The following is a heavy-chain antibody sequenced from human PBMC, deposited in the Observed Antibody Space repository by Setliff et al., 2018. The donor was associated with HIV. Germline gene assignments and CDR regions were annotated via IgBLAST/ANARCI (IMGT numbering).Heavy chain of an antibody. CDR2: FFQSGNT. V-gene: IGHV4-59*11. CDR3: ARDYYDDSYYRPGIYYYCYMDV. J-gene: IGHJ6*03. D-gene: IGHD3-10*01. Sequence: PSETLSLTCTVSGASISTHDWAWIRQSPGKGLEWVGNFFQSGNTNYNPSLKSRVTISVDTSSNQFSLKLSSVTAADTAVYYCARDYYDDSYYRPGIYYYCYMDVWGKGTTVTVSS. CDR1: GASISTHD.